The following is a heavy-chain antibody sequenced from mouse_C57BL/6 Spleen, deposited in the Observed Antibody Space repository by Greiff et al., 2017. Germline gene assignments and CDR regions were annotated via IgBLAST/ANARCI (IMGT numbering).Heavy chain of an antibody. CDR1: GYTFTDYE. J-gene: IGHJ2*01. V-gene: IGHV1-15*01. Sequence: VKLMESGAELVRPGASVTLSCKASGYTFTDYEMHWVKQTPVHGLEWIGAIDPETGGTAYNQKFTGKAILTADKSSSTAYMELRSLTSEDSAVYYCTRGLFDYWGQGTTLTVSS. CDR2: IDPETGGT. CDR3: TRGLFDY.